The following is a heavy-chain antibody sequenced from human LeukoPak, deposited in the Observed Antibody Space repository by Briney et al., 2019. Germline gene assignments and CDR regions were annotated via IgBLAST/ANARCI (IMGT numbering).Heavy chain of an antibody. CDR3: ARDYWNYYDSSGLFEGFPDY. J-gene: IGHJ4*02. Sequence: GGSLRLSCAASGFTLSSYSMNWVRQAPGKGLEWVANIKQDGSEKYYVDSVKGRFTISRDNAKNSLYLQMNSLRAEDTAVYYCARDYWNYYDSSGLFEGFPDYWGQGTLVTVSS. CDR1: GFTLSSYS. D-gene: IGHD3-22*01. V-gene: IGHV3-7*01. CDR2: IKQDGSEK.